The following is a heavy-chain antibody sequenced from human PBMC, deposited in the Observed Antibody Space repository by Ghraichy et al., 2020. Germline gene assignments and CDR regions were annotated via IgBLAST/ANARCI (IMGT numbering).Heavy chain of an antibody. V-gene: IGHV3-21*01. J-gene: IGHJ4*02. CDR3: ARDLLWWRFES. CDR1: GFSFSAYS. D-gene: IGHD2-21*01. Sequence: GGSLRLSCAASGFSFSAYSMNWVRQAPGKGLEWVSSISGVSNYIYYADSVKGRFTVSRDNAKTSLYLQMNSLRADDTAVYYCARDLLWWRFESWGQGTLGTVSS. CDR2: ISGVSNYI.